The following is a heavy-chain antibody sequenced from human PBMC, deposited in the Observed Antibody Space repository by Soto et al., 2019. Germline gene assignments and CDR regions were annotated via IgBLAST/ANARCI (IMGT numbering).Heavy chain of an antibody. Sequence: EASVKVSCKASGYAFTSYTMHWVRQAPGQRLEWMGWINAGNGNTKYSPKFQGRVTVTRDTSASTAYMELSSLRSEDTAVYYCARSPGLYYFDYWGQGTLVTVSS. V-gene: IGHV1-3*01. CDR2: INAGNGNT. CDR3: ARSPGLYYFDY. CDR1: GYAFTSYT. J-gene: IGHJ4*02.